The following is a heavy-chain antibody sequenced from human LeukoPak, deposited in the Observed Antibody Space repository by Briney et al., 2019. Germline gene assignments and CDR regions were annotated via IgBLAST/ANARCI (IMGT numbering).Heavy chain of an antibody. J-gene: IGHJ6*03. CDR1: GDSISNYY. CDR2: TYRSGST. V-gene: IGHV4-4*07. Sequence: SETLSLTCTVSGDSISNYYWSWIRQPARKGLEWIGCTYRSGSTNYIPSLKSRVTISVDTSKNQFSLKLSSVTAADTGVYYCARDGRGLGFYYYDMDVWGKGTTVTVSS. CDR3: ARDGRGLGFYYYDMDV.